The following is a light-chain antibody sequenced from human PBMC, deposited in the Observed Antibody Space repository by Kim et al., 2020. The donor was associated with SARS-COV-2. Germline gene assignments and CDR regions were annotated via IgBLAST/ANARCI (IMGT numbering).Light chain of an antibody. Sequence: APGQRARITCGGNNIGGHSVHWYQQKPGQAPVLVMYYDSDRHSGIPERFSGSKSANTATLTISRVEAGDEADYYCQVWDTDTDHYVFGTGTKVTVL. J-gene: IGLJ1*01. CDR1: NIGGHS. CDR3: QVWDTDTDHYV. V-gene: IGLV3-21*01. CDR2: YDS.